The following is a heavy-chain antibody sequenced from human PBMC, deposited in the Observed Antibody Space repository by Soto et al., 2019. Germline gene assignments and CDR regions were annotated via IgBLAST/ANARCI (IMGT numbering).Heavy chain of an antibody. CDR3: ARDMVHRSYGRTFDY. V-gene: IGHV4-4*02. CDR2: IYHSGST. Sequence: QVQLQESGPGLVKPSGTLSLTCAVSGGSISSRNWWSWVRQPPGKGLEWIGEIYHSGSTNYNPSLKSRVTISVDKSKNQFSLKLSSVTAADTAVYYCARDMVHRSYGRTFDYWGQGTLVTVSS. CDR1: GGSISSRNW. D-gene: IGHD3-10*01. J-gene: IGHJ4*02.